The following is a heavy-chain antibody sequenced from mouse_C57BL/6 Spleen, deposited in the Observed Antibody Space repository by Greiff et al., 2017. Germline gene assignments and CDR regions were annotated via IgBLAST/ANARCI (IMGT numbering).Heavy chain of an antibody. CDR3: ARSTGTGVFAY. Sequence: QVQLKQPGAELVKPGASVKLSCKASGYTFTSYWMHWVKQRPGQGLEWIGMIHPNSGSTNYNEKFKSKATLTVDKSSSTAYMQLSSLTSEDSAVYYCARSTGTGVFAYWGQGTLVTVSA. CDR2: IHPNSGST. CDR1: GYTFTSYW. J-gene: IGHJ3*01. V-gene: IGHV1-64*01. D-gene: IGHD4-1*01.